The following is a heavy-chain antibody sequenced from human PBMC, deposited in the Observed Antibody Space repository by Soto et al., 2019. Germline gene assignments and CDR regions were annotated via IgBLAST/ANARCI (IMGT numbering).Heavy chain of an antibody. D-gene: IGHD3-16*01. CDR2: MFYSGST. Sequence: QVQLQESGPGLVKPSETLSLTCTVSGGSISTYYWSWIRQPPGKGLEWIGYMFYSGSTNYNPSLKSRVTISVDTSKTHCSLKLSSVTAADTAVYYCASAELRAFDIWGQGTMVTVSS. CDR1: GGSISTYY. V-gene: IGHV4-59*01. CDR3: ASAELRAFDI. J-gene: IGHJ3*02.